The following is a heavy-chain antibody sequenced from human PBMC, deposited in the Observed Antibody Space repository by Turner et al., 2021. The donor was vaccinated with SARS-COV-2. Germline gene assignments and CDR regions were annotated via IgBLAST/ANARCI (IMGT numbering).Heavy chain of an antibody. V-gene: IGHV3-48*01. J-gene: IGHJ4*02. Sequence: EVQLVESGGGLVQPGGSLRLSCAASGFTFSDSSMNWVRQAPVKGLEWMSYISSSGDTIYYADAVKGRFTISRDHAKDSLYLQMNSLSAEDTAVYYCAKGRAPGDDYWGQGTLVTVSP. D-gene: IGHD3-16*01. CDR1: GFTFSDSS. CDR3: AKGRAPGDDY. CDR2: ISSSGDTI.